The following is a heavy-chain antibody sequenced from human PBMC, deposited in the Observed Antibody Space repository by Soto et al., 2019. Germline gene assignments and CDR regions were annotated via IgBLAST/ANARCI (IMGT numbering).Heavy chain of an antibody. V-gene: IGHV3-23*01. D-gene: IGHD5-18*01. CDR2: ISGSGYST. J-gene: IGHJ3*02. CDR3: AKDFEYSYGYDAFHI. Sequence: PGGSLRLSCAASGFTFSSYAMSWVRQAPRKGLEWVSAISGSGYSTYHADSVKGRFTISRDNSENTLYLQMNSLRAEDTAVYYCAKDFEYSYGYDAFHIWGQGTMVTVSS. CDR1: GFTFSSYA.